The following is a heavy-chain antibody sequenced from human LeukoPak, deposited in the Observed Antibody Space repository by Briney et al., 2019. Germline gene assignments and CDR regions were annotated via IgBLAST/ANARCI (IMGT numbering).Heavy chain of an antibody. CDR1: GYTFTSYG. CDR2: ISADNGNT. V-gene: IGHV1-18*01. Sequence: ASVKVSCKASGYTFTSYGISWVRQAPGQGLECMGWISADNGNTNYAQKLQGRVTMTTDTSTSTAYMELRSLRYDDTDVYYCARDLYDILTGLGGAFDIWGQGTMVTASS. CDR3: ARDLYDILTGLGGAFDI. D-gene: IGHD3-9*01. J-gene: IGHJ3*02.